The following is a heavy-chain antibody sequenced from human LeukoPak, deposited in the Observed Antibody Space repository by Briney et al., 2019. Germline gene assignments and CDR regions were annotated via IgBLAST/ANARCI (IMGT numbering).Heavy chain of an antibody. J-gene: IGHJ4*02. CDR1: GFTVSSNY. V-gene: IGHV3-53*05. Sequence: PGGSLRLSCAASGFTVSSNYMSWVRQAPGKGLEWVSVIYSAGDTSYADSVKGRFTISRDNAKNSLYLQMNILRPEDTALYYCAKSLAGYNLGPFDYWGQGTLVTVSS. CDR2: IYSAGDT. CDR3: AKSLAGYNLGPFDY. D-gene: IGHD5-24*01.